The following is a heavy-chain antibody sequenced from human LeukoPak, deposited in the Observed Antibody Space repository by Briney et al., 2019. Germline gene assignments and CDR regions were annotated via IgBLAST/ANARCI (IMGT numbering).Heavy chain of an antibody. Sequence: GGSLRLSCAASGFTFSSYAMSWVRQAPGKGLEWVSAISGSGGSTYYADSVKGRFTISRDTLKNTLYLQMFSLRPEDTAIYYCARAGPNDHRFDYWGQGTLVAVSS. J-gene: IGHJ4*02. V-gene: IGHV3-23*01. CDR3: ARAGPNDHRFDY. CDR1: GFTFSSYA. D-gene: IGHD1-1*01. CDR2: ISGSGGST.